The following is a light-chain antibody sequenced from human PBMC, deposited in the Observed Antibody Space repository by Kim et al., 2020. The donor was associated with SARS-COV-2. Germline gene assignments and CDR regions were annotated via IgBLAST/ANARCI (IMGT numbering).Light chain of an antibody. CDR2: EDS. V-gene: IGLV6-57*03. Sequence: GNTVTISCTRTSGNIADNYVQWYQQRPGSAPTIVIYEDSERPSGVPDRFSGSIDTSSSSASLTISGLKTEDEADYYCQSYDISNVIFGGGTNLTVL. J-gene: IGLJ2*01. CDR3: QSYDISNVI. CDR1: SGNIADNY.